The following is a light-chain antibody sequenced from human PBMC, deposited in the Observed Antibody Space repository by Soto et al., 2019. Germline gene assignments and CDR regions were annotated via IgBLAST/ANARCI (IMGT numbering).Light chain of an antibody. CDR3: QSFDRSLRDYV. J-gene: IGLJ1*01. CDR2: LEGSGRY. CDR1: SGHSTYI. V-gene: IGLV4-60*02. Sequence: QPVLTQSSSASASLGSSVKLTCTLSSGHSTYIIAWHQQQPGKAPRYLMNLEGSGRYNRGSGVPDRFSGSSSGADRYLTISNLQFEDEADYYCQSFDRSLRDYVFGTGTKVTVL.